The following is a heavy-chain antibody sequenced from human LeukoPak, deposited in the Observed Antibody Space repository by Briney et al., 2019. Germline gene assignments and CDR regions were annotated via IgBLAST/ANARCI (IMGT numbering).Heavy chain of an antibody. D-gene: IGHD5-24*01. CDR3: ARDLGSDGFNLRNWFDP. CDR1: GGSINSGGYS. CDR2: ISYTGSR. J-gene: IGHJ5*02. V-gene: IGHV4-31*03. Sequence: SQTLSLTCTVSGGSINSGGYSWSWIRQHPGKGLEWIGYISYTGSRYYNPSLKSRVTISIDTSKNQFSLNLTSVTAADTAVYYCARDLGSDGFNLRNWFDPWGQGTLVTVSS.